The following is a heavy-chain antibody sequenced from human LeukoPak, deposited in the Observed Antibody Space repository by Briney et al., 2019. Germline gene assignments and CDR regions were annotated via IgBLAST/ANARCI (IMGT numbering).Heavy chain of an antibody. D-gene: IGHD4/OR15-4a*01. CDR1: GFTFISYG. Sequence: GGSLRLSCAASGFTFISYGMHWVRQAPGKGLDWVAFIRYDGTNKYYADSVRGRFTISRDNSKNTLYLQMNSLRVEDTAVYFCARDPGAFPYFFDCWGQGTLVTVSS. CDR3: ARDPGAFPYFFDC. J-gene: IGHJ4*02. V-gene: IGHV3-30*02. CDR2: IRYDGTNK.